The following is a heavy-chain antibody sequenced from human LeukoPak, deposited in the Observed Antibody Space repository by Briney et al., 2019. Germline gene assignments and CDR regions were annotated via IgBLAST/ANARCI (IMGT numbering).Heavy chain of an antibody. CDR1: DGSSSRFY. CDR2: SDDYGNT. V-gene: IGHV4-34*01. J-gene: IGHJ3*01. CDR3: ARGLRPGKDDALHV. Sequence: SETLSLTCGVDDGSSSRFYWTWIRQPPGKGLEWIGESDDYGNTNFNPSLKSRATISMDTSKKQVSLKLTSVSAADTAVYYCARGLRPGKDDALHVWGQGTMVTVSS. D-gene: IGHD6-25*01.